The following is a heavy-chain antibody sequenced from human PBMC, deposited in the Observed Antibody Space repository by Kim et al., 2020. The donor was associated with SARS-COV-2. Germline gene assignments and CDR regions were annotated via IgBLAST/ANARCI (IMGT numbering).Heavy chain of an antibody. CDR2: GT. D-gene: IGHD3-10*01. Sequence: GTNYADSVKGRFTISRDDSKNTLYLQMNSLRAEDTAIYDCVKGLYFVDYWGQGTLVTVVS. V-gene: IGHV3-23*01. J-gene: IGHJ4*02. CDR3: VKGLYFVDY.